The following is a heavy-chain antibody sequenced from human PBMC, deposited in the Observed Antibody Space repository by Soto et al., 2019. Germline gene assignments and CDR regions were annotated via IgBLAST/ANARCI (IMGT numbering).Heavy chain of an antibody. CDR2: ISAYNGNT. CDR3: ARSLTIFGVVIIKDYYYMDV. J-gene: IGHJ6*03. Sequence: ASVKVSCKASGYTFTSYGISWVRQAPGQGLEWMGWISAYNGNTNYAQKLQGRVTMTTDTSTSTAYMELRSLRSDDTAVYYCARSLTIFGVVIIKDYYYMDVWGKGTTVTVSS. V-gene: IGHV1-18*01. CDR1: GYTFTSYG. D-gene: IGHD3-3*01.